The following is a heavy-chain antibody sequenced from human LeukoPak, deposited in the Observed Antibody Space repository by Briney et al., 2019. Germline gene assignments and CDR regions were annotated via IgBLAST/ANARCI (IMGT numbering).Heavy chain of an antibody. D-gene: IGHD6-6*01. CDR3: ANARFGF. CDR1: GFTFSSYA. CDR2: INENGGGT. J-gene: IGHJ4*02. Sequence: GGSLRLSCAASGFTFSSYAMSWVRQAPGKGLEWVPTINENGGGTFYADSVKGRFTISRDNSKNTLYLQMNSLRAEDTAVYFCANARFGFWGQGTLVTVSS. V-gene: IGHV3-23*01.